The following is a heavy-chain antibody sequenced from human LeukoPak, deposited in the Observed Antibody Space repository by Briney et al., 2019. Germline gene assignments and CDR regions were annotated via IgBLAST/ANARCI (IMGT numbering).Heavy chain of an antibody. CDR3: ARGGALWGRLGYYYYYMDV. D-gene: IGHD7-27*01. CDR1: GGSFSGYY. CDR2: INHSGST. Sequence: PSETLSLTCAVYGGSFSGYYWNWIRQPPGKGLEWIGEINHSGSTNYNPSLKSRVTISVDTSKNQFSLKLSSVTAADTAVYYCARGGALWGRLGYYYYYMDVWGKGTTVTVSS. V-gene: IGHV4-34*01. J-gene: IGHJ6*03.